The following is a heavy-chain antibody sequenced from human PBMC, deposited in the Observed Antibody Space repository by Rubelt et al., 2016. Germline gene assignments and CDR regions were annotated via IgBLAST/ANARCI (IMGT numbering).Heavy chain of an antibody. D-gene: IGHD6-19*01. CDR1: GYTFTGYY. V-gene: IGHV1-2*07. CDR2: IKPNSGGT. Sequence: QVQLVQSGAEVKKPGASVKVSCKASGYTFTGYYMHWVRQAPGQGLEWMGWIKPNSGGTNYAHKFQGRVTMTRDTSISTAYMELSRLRSDDTAVYYCARDLYKGPRWLVAYWGQGTLVTVSS. J-gene: IGHJ4*02. CDR3: ARDLYKGPRWLVAY.